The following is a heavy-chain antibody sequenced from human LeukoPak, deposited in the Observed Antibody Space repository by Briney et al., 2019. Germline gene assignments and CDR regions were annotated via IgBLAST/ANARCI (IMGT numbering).Heavy chain of an antibody. J-gene: IGHJ4*02. D-gene: IGHD2-2*01. V-gene: IGHV3-9*01. CDR1: GFTFDDYA. CDR3: WGSTSSNFDY. CDR2: ISWNSGSI. Sequence: GGSLRLSCAASGFTFDDYAMHWVRQAPGKGLEWVSGISWNSGSIGYADSVKGRFTISRDNAKNSLYLQINSLRAEDTAVYYCWGSTSSNFDYWGQGTLVTVSS.